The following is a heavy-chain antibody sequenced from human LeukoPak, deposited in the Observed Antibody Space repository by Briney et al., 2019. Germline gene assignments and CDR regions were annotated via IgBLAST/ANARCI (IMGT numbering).Heavy chain of an antibody. CDR3: ARHQMGANTFDY. CDR1: GDSISGYW. V-gene: IGHV4-4*02. J-gene: IGHJ4*02. Sequence: SETLTLTCAVFGDSISGYWWSWVRQPPEKGLEWIGEIYESGSTNYNPSLKSRATISGDKSESLFSLKLTSVSVADTAVYYCARHQMGANTFDYWGQRTLLTVSS. CDR2: IYESGST. D-gene: IGHD1-26*01.